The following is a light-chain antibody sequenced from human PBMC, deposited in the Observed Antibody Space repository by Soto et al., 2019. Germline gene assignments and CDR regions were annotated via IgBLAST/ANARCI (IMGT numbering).Light chain of an antibody. CDR3: QQYYTTPLT. V-gene: IGKV4-1*01. Sequence: DIVMTQSPDSLAVSLGERATINCKSSQSVLSSANHQNHLAWYQQKPGQPPRLLIYWASTRESGVPDRFSGGGSGTDFTLTISSRQAEDVAVYYCQQYYTTPLTFGGGTKVEI. J-gene: IGKJ4*01. CDR2: WAS. CDR1: QSVLSSANHQNH.